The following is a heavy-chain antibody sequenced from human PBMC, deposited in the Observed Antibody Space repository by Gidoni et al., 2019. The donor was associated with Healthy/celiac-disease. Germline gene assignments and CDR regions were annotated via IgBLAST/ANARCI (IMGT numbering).Heavy chain of an antibody. Sequence: EVQLVESGGGLVQPGGSLRLSCAASGFTFSSYWMSWVRQAPGKGLGWVANIKQDGSEKYYVDSVKGRFTISRDNAKNSLYLQMNSLRAEDTAVYYCARDRMVTTVTALGYWGQGTLVTVSS. J-gene: IGHJ4*02. CDR2: IKQDGSEK. D-gene: IGHD4-17*01. CDR1: GFTFSSYW. V-gene: IGHV3-7*03. CDR3: ARDRMVTTVTALGY.